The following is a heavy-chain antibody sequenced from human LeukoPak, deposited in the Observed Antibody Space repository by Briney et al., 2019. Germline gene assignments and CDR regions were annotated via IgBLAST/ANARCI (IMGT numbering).Heavy chain of an antibody. CDR3: ARVTAVDPNPDYYYYYGMDV. J-gene: IGHJ6*02. D-gene: IGHD5-18*01. Sequence: SETLSLTCTVSGGSISSYYWSWIRQPPGKGLEWIGYIYYSGSTNYNPSLKSRVTISVDTSKNQFSLKLSSVTAADTAVYYCARVTAVDPNPDYYYYYGMDVWGQGTTVTVSS. CDR2: IYYSGST. CDR1: GGSISSYY. V-gene: IGHV4-59*01.